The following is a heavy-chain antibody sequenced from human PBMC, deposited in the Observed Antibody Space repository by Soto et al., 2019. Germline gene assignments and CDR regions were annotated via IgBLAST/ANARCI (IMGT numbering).Heavy chain of an antibody. V-gene: IGHV4-4*02. CDR1: GGSISSSNW. CDR2: IYYSGGT. CDR3: ARFNGFWSGFSMYNYYGMDV. Sequence: QVQLQESGPGLVKASGTLSLTCAVSGGSISSSNWWSWVRQPPGKGLEWIGEIYYSGGTNYNPSLKSRVTISVDKSKNRCSLNLTSATAADTAVYYCARFNGFWSGFSMYNYYGMDVWGQGTTVSVSS. D-gene: IGHD3-3*01. J-gene: IGHJ6*02.